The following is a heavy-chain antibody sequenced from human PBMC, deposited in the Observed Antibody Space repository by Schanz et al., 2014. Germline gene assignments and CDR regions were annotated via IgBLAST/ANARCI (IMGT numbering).Heavy chain of an antibody. V-gene: IGHV3-30*03. CDR1: GFTFSSYG. Sequence: VQLVESGGGLVQPGRSLRLSCTASGFTFSSYGMHWVRQAPGKGLEWVAAMSYDGSIKYYGDSVKGRFTISRDNSKNTLYLQMNTLRAEDTAVYYCARPRFDYGEVDYWGQGTLVTVSS. D-gene: IGHD4-17*01. CDR2: MSYDGSIK. J-gene: IGHJ4*02. CDR3: ARPRFDYGEVDY.